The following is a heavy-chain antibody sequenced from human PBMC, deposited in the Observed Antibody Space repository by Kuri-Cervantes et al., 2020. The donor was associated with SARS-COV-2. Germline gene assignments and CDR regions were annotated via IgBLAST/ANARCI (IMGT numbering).Heavy chain of an antibody. CDR2: ISGSGGST. CDR3: AKLEISGGYSYGARDY. J-gene: IGHJ4*02. V-gene: IGHV3-23*01. CDR1: GFLFSASA. D-gene: IGHD5-18*01. Sequence: GESLKISCEVSGFLFSASAIHWVRQASGKGLEWVSAISGSGGSTYYADSVKGRFTISRDNSKNTLYLQMNSLRAEDTAVYYCAKLEISGGYSYGARDYWGQGTLVTVSS.